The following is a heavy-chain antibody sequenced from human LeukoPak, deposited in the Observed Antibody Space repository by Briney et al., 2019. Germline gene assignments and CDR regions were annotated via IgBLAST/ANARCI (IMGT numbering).Heavy chain of an antibody. D-gene: IGHD3-10*01. Sequence: GGSLRLSCAASGFTFSNYAMSWVRQAPGKGLEWVSSISASGGSTYYADSVEGRFTISRDNSKNTLSLQMNSLTAEDTAVYYCASPATQLRGVIWPVPDYWGQGTLVTVSS. V-gene: IGHV3-23*01. CDR2: ISASGGST. CDR3: ASPATQLRGVIWPVPDY. CDR1: GFTFSNYA. J-gene: IGHJ4*02.